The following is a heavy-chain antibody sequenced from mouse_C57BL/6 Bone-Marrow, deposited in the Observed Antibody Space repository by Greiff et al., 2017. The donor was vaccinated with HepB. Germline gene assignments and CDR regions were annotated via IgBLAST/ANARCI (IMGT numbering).Heavy chain of an antibody. CDR1: GYTFTSYW. CDR3: ARPYYYGSRSFDY. Sequence: VKLQQPGAELVKPGASVKLSCKASGYTFTSYWMHWVKQRPGQGLEWIGMIHPNSGSTNYNEKFKSKATLTVDKSSSTAYMQLSSLTSEDSAVYYCARPYYYGSRSFDYWGQGTTLTVSS. V-gene: IGHV1-64*01. J-gene: IGHJ2*01. CDR2: IHPNSGST. D-gene: IGHD1-1*01.